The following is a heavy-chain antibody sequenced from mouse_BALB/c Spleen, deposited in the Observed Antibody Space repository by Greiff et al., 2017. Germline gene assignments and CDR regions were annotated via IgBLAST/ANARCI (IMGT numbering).Heavy chain of an antibody. D-gene: IGHD1-1*02. V-gene: IGHV5-17*02. CDR3: ARADYGAMDY. CDR1: GFTFSSFG. J-gene: IGHJ4*01. Sequence: EVKLVESGGGLVQPGGSRKLSCAASGFTFSSFGMHWVRQAPEKGLEWVAYISSGSSTIYYADTVKGRFTISRDNPKNTLFLQMASLRSEDTAMYYYARADYGAMDYWGQGTSVTVSS. CDR2: ISSGSSTI.